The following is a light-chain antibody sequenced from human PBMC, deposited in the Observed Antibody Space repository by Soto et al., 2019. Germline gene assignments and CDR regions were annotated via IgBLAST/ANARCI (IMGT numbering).Light chain of an antibody. Sequence: QSVLTQPASVSGSPGQSITISCTGTSNDVGGYNYVSWYQQHPGKAPKLMIYEVSNRPSGVSNRFSGSKSGNTASLTISGLQAEDEADYYCSSYTSSSRNVFGTGTKVTVL. J-gene: IGLJ1*01. CDR3: SSYTSSSRNV. CDR1: SNDVGGYNY. CDR2: EVS. V-gene: IGLV2-14*01.